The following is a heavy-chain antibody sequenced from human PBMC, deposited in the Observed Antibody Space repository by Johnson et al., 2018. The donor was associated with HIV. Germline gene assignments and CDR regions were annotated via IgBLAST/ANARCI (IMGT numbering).Heavy chain of an antibody. Sequence: VQLVESGGGLVQPGRSLRLSCAASGFSVSSNYMSWVRQAPGKGLEWVSVISWNSGSIDYVDSVKGRFTISRDNDKNSVYLQMNSLRAEDTAVYYCAKGPWDLPHAFNIWGRGTMVIVSS. J-gene: IGHJ3*02. CDR3: AKGPWDLPHAFNI. V-gene: IGHV3-48*04. CDR2: ISWNSGSI. CDR1: GFSVSSNY. D-gene: IGHD1-26*01.